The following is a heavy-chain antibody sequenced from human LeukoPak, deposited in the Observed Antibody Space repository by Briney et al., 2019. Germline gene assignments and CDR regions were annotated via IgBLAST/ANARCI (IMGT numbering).Heavy chain of an antibody. Sequence: GGSLRLSCAASGFTFSSYWMSWVRQAPGKGLEWVANIKQDGSEKYYVDSVKGRFTISRDNAKNSLYLQMNSLRAEDTAVYYCARVNAGWTAPPPPFYYYYYMDVWGKGTTVTVSS. CDR2: IKQDGSEK. CDR1: GFTFSSYW. J-gene: IGHJ6*03. D-gene: IGHD3/OR15-3a*01. V-gene: IGHV3-7*01. CDR3: ARVNAGWTAPPPPFYYYYYMDV.